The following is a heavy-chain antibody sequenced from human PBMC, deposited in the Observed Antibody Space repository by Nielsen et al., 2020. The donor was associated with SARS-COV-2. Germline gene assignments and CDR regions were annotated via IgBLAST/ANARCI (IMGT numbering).Heavy chain of an antibody. D-gene: IGHD3-16*02. Sequence: GESLKISCAASGFTFSSYWMTWVRQAPGKGLEWVANIKQDGSEKYYVDSVKGRFTISRDNAKNSLSLQMNSLRAEDTAVYYCARDLGYRSTALRGDWFDPWGQGTLVTVSS. CDR2: IKQDGSEK. CDR3: ARDLGYRSTALRGDWFDP. J-gene: IGHJ5*02. CDR1: GFTFSSYW. V-gene: IGHV3-7*03.